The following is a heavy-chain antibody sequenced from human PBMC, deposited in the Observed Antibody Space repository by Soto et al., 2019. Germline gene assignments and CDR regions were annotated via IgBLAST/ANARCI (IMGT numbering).Heavy chain of an antibody. CDR2: ISDDGSNK. CDR1: GFTFSSYA. V-gene: IGHV3-30*18. D-gene: IGHD6-6*01. Sequence: QVQLVESGGGVVQPGRSLRLSCAASGFTFSSYAMHWVRQAPGKGLEWVAVISDDGSNKYYADSVKGRFTISRDNSKNTLYLQMNSLRAEDTAMYYCAKTSTHFSSSSLGYWGQGTLVTVSS. J-gene: IGHJ4*02. CDR3: AKTSTHFSSSSLGY.